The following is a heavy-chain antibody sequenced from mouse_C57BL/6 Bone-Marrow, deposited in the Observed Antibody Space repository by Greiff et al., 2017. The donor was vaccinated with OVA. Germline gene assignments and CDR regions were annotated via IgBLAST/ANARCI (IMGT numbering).Heavy chain of an antibody. CDR1: GFTFSSYA. CDR2: ISSGGDYI. CDR3: TREGRDYFDY. J-gene: IGHJ2*01. V-gene: IGHV5-9-1*02. Sequence: EVKLVESGAGLVKPGGSLKLSCAASGFTFSSYAMSWVRQTPEKRMEWVAYISSGGDYIYYADTVKGRFTISRDNARNTLYLQMSSLKSEDTAMYYCTREGRDYFDYWGQGTTLTVSS.